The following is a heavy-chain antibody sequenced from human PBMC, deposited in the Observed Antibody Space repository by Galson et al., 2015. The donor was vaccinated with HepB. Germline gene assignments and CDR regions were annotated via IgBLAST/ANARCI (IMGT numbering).Heavy chain of an antibody. Sequence: VSCKASGYTFTSYDINWVRQATGQGLEWMGWMNPNSGNTGYAQKFQGRVTMTRNTSISTAYMELSSLRSEDTAVYYCARVPAAISYYYGMDVWGQGTTVTVSS. CDR1: GYTFTSYD. CDR3: ARVPAAISYYYGMDV. J-gene: IGHJ6*02. D-gene: IGHD2-2*01. V-gene: IGHV1-8*01. CDR2: MNPNSGNT.